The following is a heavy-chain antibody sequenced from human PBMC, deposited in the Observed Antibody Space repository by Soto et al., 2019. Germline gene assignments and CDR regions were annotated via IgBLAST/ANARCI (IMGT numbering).Heavy chain of an antibody. Sequence: SETLSLTCAVYGGSFSGYYWSWIRQPPGKGLEWIGEINHSGSTNYNPSLKSRAPITVDTSKNHFSLKLSSVTAADTAAYYCARGRGGDYFHYYYYMDVWGKGTTVTVSS. CDR1: GGSFSGYY. V-gene: IGHV4-34*01. J-gene: IGHJ6*03. D-gene: IGHD2-21*02. CDR2: INHSGST. CDR3: ARGRGGDYFHYYYYMDV.